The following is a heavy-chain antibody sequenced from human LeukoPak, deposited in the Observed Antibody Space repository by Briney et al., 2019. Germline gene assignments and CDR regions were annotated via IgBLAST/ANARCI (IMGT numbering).Heavy chain of an antibody. Sequence: SETLSLTCAVYGGSFSGYYWSWIRQPPGKGLEWIGEINHSGSTNYNPSLKSRVTISVDTSKNQFSLKLSSVTAADTAVYYCARGRRIAAAGKAFRNWFDPWGQGTLVTVSS. CDR2: INHSGST. CDR3: ARGRRIAAAGKAFRNWFDP. CDR1: GGSFSGYY. J-gene: IGHJ5*02. D-gene: IGHD6-13*01. V-gene: IGHV4-34*01.